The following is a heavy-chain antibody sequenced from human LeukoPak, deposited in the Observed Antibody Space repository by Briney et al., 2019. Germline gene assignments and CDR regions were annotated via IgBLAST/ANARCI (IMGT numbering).Heavy chain of an antibody. CDR3: AKVEASSSSWFDY. CDR2: ISGSGGST. J-gene: IGHJ4*02. V-gene: IGHV3-23*01. CDR1: GFTFSSYA. D-gene: IGHD6-13*01. Sequence: GGSLRLSCAASGFTFSSYAMNWVRQAPGKGLEWVSAISGSGGSTYYADSVKGRFTISRDNSKNTLYLQMNSLRAEDTAVYYCAKVEASSSSWFDYWGQGTLVTVSS.